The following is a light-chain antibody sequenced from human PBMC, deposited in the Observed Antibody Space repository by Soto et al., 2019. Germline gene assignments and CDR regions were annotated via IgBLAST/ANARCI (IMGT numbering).Light chain of an antibody. J-gene: IGLJ1*01. CDR2: EVT. CDR3: SSYAGSNNYV. Sequence: SVLTQPPSASGSPGQSVTISCTGTSSDVGGYNYVSWYQQHPGKALKLLIYEVTKRPSGVPDRFYGSKSGNTASLTVSGLQAEDEADYFCSSYAGSNNYVFGTGTKVTV. CDR1: SSDVGGYNY. V-gene: IGLV2-8*01.